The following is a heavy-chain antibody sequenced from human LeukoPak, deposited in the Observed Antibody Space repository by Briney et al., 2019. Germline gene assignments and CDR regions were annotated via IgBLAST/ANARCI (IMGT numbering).Heavy chain of an antibody. CDR2: INPNSGGT. Sequence: ASVKVSCKASGYTFTGYYMHWVRQAPGQGLEWMGWINPNSGGTNYAQKFQGRVTMTRDTSISTAYMELSRLRSDDTAVYYCARAGPQDIVVVVAAPTFFDYWGQGTLVTVSS. V-gene: IGHV1-2*02. CDR3: ARAGPQDIVVVVAAPTFFDY. D-gene: IGHD2-15*01. J-gene: IGHJ4*02. CDR1: GYTFTGYY.